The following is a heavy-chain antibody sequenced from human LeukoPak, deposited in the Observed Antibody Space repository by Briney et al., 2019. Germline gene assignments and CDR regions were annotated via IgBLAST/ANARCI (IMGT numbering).Heavy chain of an antibody. CDR3: ARDYSSSWYPHRRYFDY. D-gene: IGHD6-13*01. J-gene: IGHJ4*02. CDR2: IYTSGST. Sequence: SETLSLTCTVSGGPISRYYGSWLRQPAGKGLEWIGRIYTSGSTNYNPSLKSRVTISVDKSKNQFSLKLSSVTAADTAVYYCARDYSSSWYPHRRYFDYWGQGTLVTVSS. CDR1: GGPISRYY. V-gene: IGHV4-4*07.